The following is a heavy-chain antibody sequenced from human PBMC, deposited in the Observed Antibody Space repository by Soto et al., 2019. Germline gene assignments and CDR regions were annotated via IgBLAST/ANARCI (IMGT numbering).Heavy chain of an antibody. CDR3: ARERYRITPRNWFDP. V-gene: IGHV1-2*04. Sequence: ASVKVSCKASGYTFTGYYMHWVRQAPGQGLEWMGWINPNSGGTNYAQKFQGWVNMTRDTSISTAYMELSRLRSDDTAVYYCARERYRITPRNWFDPWGQGTLVTVSS. D-gene: IGHD5-18*01. CDR1: GYTFTGYY. J-gene: IGHJ5*02. CDR2: INPNSGGT.